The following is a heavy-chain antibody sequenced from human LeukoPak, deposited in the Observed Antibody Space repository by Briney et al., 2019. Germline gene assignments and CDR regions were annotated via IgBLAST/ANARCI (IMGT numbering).Heavy chain of an antibody. CDR2: IIPIFGTA. J-gene: IGHJ4*02. CDR1: GGTFSSYA. CDR3: ARLAFGEEGGYDY. Sequence: SVKVSCKASGGTFSSYAINWVRQAPGQGLEWMGGIIPIFGTANYALKFQARVTITADKSTSTAYMELSSLRSEDTAVYYCARLAFGEEGGYDYWGQGTLVTVSS. V-gene: IGHV1-69*06. D-gene: IGHD3-10*01.